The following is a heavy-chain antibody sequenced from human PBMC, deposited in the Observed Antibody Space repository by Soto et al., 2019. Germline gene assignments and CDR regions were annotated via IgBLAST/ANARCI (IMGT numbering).Heavy chain of an antibody. J-gene: IGHJ5*02. CDR2: INAHSGGT. V-gene: IGHV1-2*02. CDR1: GYTFTSYG. D-gene: IGHD6-6*01. CDR3: AKDLTRQLAYWLDP. Sequence: ASVKVSCKASGYTFTSYGISWVRQAPGQGLEWMGWINAHSGGTEYAQKFQGRVTLNRDTSIATAYLTPTSLTSDDTALYYCAKDLTRQLAYWLDPWGQGTQVTVSS.